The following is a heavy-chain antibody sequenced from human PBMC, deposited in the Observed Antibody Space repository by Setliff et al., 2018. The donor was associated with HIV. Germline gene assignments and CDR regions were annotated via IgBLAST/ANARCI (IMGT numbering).Heavy chain of an antibody. CDR3: AGGFRDDIVVVSGRPRTWLDP. D-gene: IGHD2-2*01. V-gene: IGHV4-31*03. Sequence: SETLSLTCTVSGVSINSVLYSWTWIRQLPGKGLEWIGYIYYSGNTYYNPSLKSRLTISLETSKNQFSLKLSSVTAADTAVYYCAGGFRDDIVVVSGRPRTWLDPWGQGTLDTVSS. CDR1: GVSINSVLYS. CDR2: IYYSGNT. J-gene: IGHJ5*02.